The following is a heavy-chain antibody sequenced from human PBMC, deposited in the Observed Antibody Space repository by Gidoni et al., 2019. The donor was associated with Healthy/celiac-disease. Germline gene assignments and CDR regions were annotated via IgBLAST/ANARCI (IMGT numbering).Heavy chain of an antibody. V-gene: IGHV3-21*01. J-gene: IGHJ4*02. CDR1: GFTFSSYS. CDR3: ARDDDVDTANPRLCDY. D-gene: IGHD5-18*01. Sequence: EVQLVESGGGLVKPGVSLRLSCAASGFTFSSYSMNWVRQAPGKGLEWVSSMSSSSSDIYYADSVKGRFTISRDNAKNSLYLQRNSLRAEDTDVYYCARDDDVDTANPRLCDYWGQGTLVTVSS. CDR2: MSSSSSDI.